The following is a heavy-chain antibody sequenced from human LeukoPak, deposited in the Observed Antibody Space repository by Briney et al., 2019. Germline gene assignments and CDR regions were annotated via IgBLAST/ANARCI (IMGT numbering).Heavy chain of an antibody. CDR2: INPNSGGT. V-gene: IGHV1-2*06. CDR3: ARSHYYYDSSGYYEFNY. CDR1: GYTFTGYY. J-gene: IGHJ4*02. Sequence: GASVEVSCKASGYTFTGYYMHWVRQAPGQGLEWMGRINPNSGGTNYAQKFQGRVTMTRDTSISTAYMELSRLRSDDTAVYYCARSHYYYDSSGYYEFNYWGQGTLVTVSS. D-gene: IGHD3-22*01.